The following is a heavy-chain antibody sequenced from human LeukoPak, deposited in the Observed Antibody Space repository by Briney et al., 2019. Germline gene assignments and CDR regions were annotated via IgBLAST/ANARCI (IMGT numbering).Heavy chain of an antibody. D-gene: IGHD3-22*01. Sequence: SETLSLTCSVSGGSLSRGGYYWSWVRQRPGEGLEWIGNVYFTGTSYCNPSLKSRVSMSVDTSDTQFSLNLSSVTAADTAVYYCAIMHGYYDGSGYWVQWGQGTLVTVSS. V-gene: IGHV4-31*02. CDR2: VYFTGTS. J-gene: IGHJ1*01. CDR3: AIMHGYYDGSGYWVQ. CDR1: GGSLSRGGYY.